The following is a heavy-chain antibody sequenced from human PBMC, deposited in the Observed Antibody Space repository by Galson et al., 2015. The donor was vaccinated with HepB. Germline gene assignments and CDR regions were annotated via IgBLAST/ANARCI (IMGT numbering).Heavy chain of an antibody. D-gene: IGHD3-9*01. CDR2: ISAYNGNT. Sequence: SVKVSCKASGYTFTSYGISWVRQAPGQGLEWMGWISAYNGNTNYAQKLQGRVTMTTDTSTSTAYMELRSLRSDDTAVYYCARGRDDILTGYYSYYFDYWGQGTLVTVSS. J-gene: IGHJ4*02. V-gene: IGHV1-18*01. CDR1: GYTFTSYG. CDR3: ARGRDDILTGYYSYYFDY.